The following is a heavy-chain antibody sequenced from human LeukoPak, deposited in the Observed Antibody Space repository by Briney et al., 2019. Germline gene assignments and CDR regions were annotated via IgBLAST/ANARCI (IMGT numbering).Heavy chain of an antibody. J-gene: IGHJ5*02. CDR3: AREQGSNWYFRFDH. CDR2: INPNSGGT. Sequence: GASVKVSCKASGYTFTCYYMHWVRQAPGQGLEWMGWINPNSGGTNYAQKFQGRVTMTRDTSISTAYMELSRLRSDDTAVYYCAREQGSNWYFRFDHWGQGTLVTVSS. CDR1: GYTFTCYY. D-gene: IGHD6-13*01. V-gene: IGHV1-2*02.